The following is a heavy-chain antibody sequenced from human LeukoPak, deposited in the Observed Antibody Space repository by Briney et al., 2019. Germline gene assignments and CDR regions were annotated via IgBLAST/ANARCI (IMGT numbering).Heavy chain of an antibody. CDR3: ARDDCGATCYPGGY. Sequence: GASVKVSCKASGYTFTSYGISWVRQAPGQGLEWMGWISAYNGNTNYAQKLQGRVTMTTDTSTSTAYMELSSLTSEDTALYYCARDDCGATCYPGGYWGQGTLVTVSS. J-gene: IGHJ4*02. D-gene: IGHD2-21*01. V-gene: IGHV1-18*01. CDR1: GYTFTSYG. CDR2: ISAYNGNT.